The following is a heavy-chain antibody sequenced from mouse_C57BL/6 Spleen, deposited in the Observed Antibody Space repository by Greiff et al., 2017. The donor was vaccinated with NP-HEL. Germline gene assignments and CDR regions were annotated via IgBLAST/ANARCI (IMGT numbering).Heavy chain of an antibody. CDR3: ARRGYYGNGDAMDY. CDR2: INPGSGGT. CDR1: GYAFTNYL. D-gene: IGHD2-1*01. J-gene: IGHJ4*01. V-gene: IGHV1-54*01. Sequence: LVESGAELVRPGTSVKVSCKASGYAFTNYLIEWVKQRPGQGLEWIGVINPGSGGTNYNEKFKGKATLTADKSSSTAYMQLSSLTSEDSAVYFCARRGYYGNGDAMDYWGQGTSVTVSS.